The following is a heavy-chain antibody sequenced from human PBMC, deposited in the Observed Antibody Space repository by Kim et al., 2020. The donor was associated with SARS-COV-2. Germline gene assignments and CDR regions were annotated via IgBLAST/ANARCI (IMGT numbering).Heavy chain of an antibody. CDR3: ARGVMEPAAMLYYYYYGMDV. J-gene: IGHJ6*02. Sequence: ASVKVSCKASGYTFTGYYMHWVRQAPGQGLERMGWINPNSGGTNYAQKFQGWVTMTRDTSISTAYMELSRLRSDDTAVYYCARGVMEPAAMLYYYYYGMDVWGQGTTVTVSS. CDR1: GYTFTGYY. CDR2: INPNSGGT. D-gene: IGHD2-2*01. V-gene: IGHV1-2*04.